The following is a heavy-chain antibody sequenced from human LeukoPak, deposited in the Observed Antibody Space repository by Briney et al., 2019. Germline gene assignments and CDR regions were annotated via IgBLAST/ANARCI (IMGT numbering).Heavy chain of an antibody. CDR2: IYRSGSA. V-gene: IGHV4-4*02. CDR1: GGSISSSNW. D-gene: IGHD2-2*01. J-gene: IGHJ5*02. Sequence: KASGTLSLTCAVSGGSISSSNWWSWVRQPPGKGLEWIGEIYRSGSANYNPSLKSRVTISVDKSKNLFSLRLSSVTAADTAVYYCAREAKQYQLLENWFDPWGQGTLVTVPS. CDR3: AREAKQYQLLENWFDP.